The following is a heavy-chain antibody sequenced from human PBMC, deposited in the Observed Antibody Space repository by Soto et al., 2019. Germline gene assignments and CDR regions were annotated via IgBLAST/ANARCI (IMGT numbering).Heavy chain of an antibody. CDR3: AGNGGSYVTLIDY. D-gene: IGHD5-18*01. J-gene: IGHJ4*02. CDR2: IYYSGST. CDR1: GGSISRGGYY. V-gene: IGHV4-31*03. Sequence: QVQLQESGPGLVKPSQTLSLTCTVSGGSISRGGYYWSWIRQHPGKGLEWIVYIYYSGSTYYNPSLKSRVTISVDTSKNQFSLKLSSVTAADTAVYYCAGNGGSYVTLIDYWGQGTLVTVSS.